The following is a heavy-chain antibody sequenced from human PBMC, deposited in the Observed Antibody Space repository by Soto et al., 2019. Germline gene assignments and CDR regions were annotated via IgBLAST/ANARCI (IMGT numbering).Heavy chain of an antibody. V-gene: IGHV3-21*06. CDR2: ISSTTNYI. J-gene: IGHJ4*02. CDR1: GFTFTRYS. Sequence: GGSLRLSCAASGFTFTRYSMNWVRQAPGKGLEWISSISSTTNYIYYGDSMKGRFTISRDNAKNSLYLEMNSLRAEDTAVYYCARESEDLTSNFDYWGQGTMVTVSP. CDR3: ARESEDLTSNFDY.